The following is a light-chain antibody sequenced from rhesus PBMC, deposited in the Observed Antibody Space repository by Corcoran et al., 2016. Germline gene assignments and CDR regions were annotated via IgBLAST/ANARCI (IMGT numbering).Light chain of an antibody. CDR3: AQAIAFPLT. CDR2: GTS. V-gene: IGKV2-72*01. J-gene: IGKJ4*01. CDR1: QSLLHCNGNTY. Sequence: DIVMTQTTLSLPITPGEPASISCRPSQSLLHCNGNTYLHCYLQKPGQSRQLLIYGTSNRASGVPARFRGTGSSTGVTLKISKVGAEEVGVYYSAQAIAFPLTCGGGAKV.